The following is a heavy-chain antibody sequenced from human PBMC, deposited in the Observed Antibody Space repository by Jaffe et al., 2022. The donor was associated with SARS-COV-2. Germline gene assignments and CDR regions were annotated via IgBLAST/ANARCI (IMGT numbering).Heavy chain of an antibody. V-gene: IGHV4-34*01. J-gene: IGHJ2*01. CDR3: ARGRRVPVRYFDL. CDR1: GGSFSGYY. Sequence: QVQLQQWGAGLLKPSETLSLTCAVYGGSFSGYYWSWIRQPPGKGLEWIGEINHSGSTNYNPSLKSRVTISVDTSKNQFSLKLSSVTAADTAVYYCARGRRVPVRYFDLWGRGTLVTVSS. CDR2: INHSGST.